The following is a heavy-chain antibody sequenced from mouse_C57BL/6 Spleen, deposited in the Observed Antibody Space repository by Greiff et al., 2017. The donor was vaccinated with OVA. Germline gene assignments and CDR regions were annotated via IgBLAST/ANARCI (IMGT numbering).Heavy chain of an antibody. V-gene: IGHV10-1*01. D-gene: IGHD2-4*01. CDR3: VRHSDYDYAMGY. CDR2: IRSKSNNYAT. Sequence: EVQGVESGGGLVQPKGSLKLSCAASGFSFNTYAMNWVRQAPGKGLEWVARIRSKSNNYATYYADSVKDRFTISRDDSDSMLYLQMNNLKTEDTAMYYCVRHSDYDYAMGYWGQGTSVTVAS. J-gene: IGHJ4*01. CDR1: GFSFNTYA.